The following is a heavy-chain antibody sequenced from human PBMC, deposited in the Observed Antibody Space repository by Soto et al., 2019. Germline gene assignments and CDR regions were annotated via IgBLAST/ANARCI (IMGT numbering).Heavy chain of an antibody. CDR3: AGPPYSSGWYGRAALDI. V-gene: IGHV4-34*01. D-gene: IGHD6-19*01. CDR1: GGSFSGYY. Sequence: KSSETLSLTCAVYGGSFSGYYWSWIRQPPGKGLEWIGEINHSGSTNYNPSLKSRVTISVDTSKNQFSLKLSSVTAADTAVYYCAGPPYSSGWYGRAALDIWGQGTMVTVSS. CDR2: INHSGST. J-gene: IGHJ3*02.